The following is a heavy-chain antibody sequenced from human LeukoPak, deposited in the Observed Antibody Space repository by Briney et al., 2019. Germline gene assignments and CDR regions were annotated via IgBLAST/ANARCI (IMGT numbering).Heavy chain of an antibody. CDR1: SGSISSGGYS. D-gene: IGHD2-8*01. V-gene: IGHV4-30-2*01. J-gene: IGHJ3*02. Sequence: SETLSLTCAVSSGSISSGGYSWSWIRQPPGKGLEWIGYIYHSGSTYYNPSLKSRVTISVDRSKNQFSLKLSSVTAADTAVYYCARGNGAFDIWGQGTMVTVSS. CDR3: ARGNGAFDI. CDR2: IYHSGST.